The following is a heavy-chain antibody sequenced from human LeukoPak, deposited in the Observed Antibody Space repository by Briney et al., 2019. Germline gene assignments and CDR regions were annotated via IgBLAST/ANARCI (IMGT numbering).Heavy chain of an antibody. D-gene: IGHD3-10*01. J-gene: IGHJ5*02. CDR3: ATTYYYGSGSMWFDP. CDR1: GGSISSYY. Sequence: SETLSLTCTVSGGSISSYYWSWIRQPPGKGLEWIGYIYYSGSTNYNPSLKSRVTISVDTSKNQFSLKLSSVTAADTAVYYCATTYYYGSGSMWFDPWGQETLVTVSS. V-gene: IGHV4-59*08. CDR2: IYYSGST.